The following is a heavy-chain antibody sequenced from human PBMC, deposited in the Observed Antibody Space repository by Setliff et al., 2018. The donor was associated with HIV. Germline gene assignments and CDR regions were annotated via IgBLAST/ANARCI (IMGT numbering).Heavy chain of an antibody. D-gene: IGHD3-16*01. CDR1: GGSFSGYH. J-gene: IGHJ4*02. CDR3: ARVGVWAAPVGRYFDY. CDR2: IDHSGST. Sequence: SETLSLTCAVYGGSFSGYHWSWIRQSPGKGLEWIGEIDHSGSTDDNPSLKSRVTISVDTSKNQFSLKLSSVSAADTAVYYCARVGVWAAPVGRYFDYWGQGALVTVS. V-gene: IGHV4-34*01.